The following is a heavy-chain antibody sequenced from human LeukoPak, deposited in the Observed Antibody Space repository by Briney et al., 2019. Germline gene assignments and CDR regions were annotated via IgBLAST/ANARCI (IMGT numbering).Heavy chain of an antibody. J-gene: IGHJ4*02. CDR1: GYTFTGYY. D-gene: IGHD3-10*01. CDR3: ARAGGYYGSGSYYADY. V-gene: IGHV1-2*02. Sequence: ASVKVSCTASGYTFTGYYMHWVRPAPGQGLAWMGWINPNSGGTNYAQKFQGRVTMTRDTSISTAYMELSRLRSDDTAVYYCARAGGYYGSGSYYADYWGQGTLVTVSS. CDR2: INPNSGGT.